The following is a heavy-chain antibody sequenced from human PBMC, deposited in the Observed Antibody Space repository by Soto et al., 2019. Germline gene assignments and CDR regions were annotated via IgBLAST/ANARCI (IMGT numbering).Heavy chain of an antibody. V-gene: IGHV4-4*07. CDR1: GGSISSYY. CDR2: IYTSGST. D-gene: IGHD6-13*01. J-gene: IGHJ4*02. Sequence: QVQLQESGPGLVKPSETLSLTCTVSGGSISSYYWSWIRQPAGKGLEWIGRIYTSGSTNYNPSLRSRVTMSVDTSKTQFSLKLSSVTAADTAVYYCARVVPSSIAAAAGAVDYWGQGTLVTVSS. CDR3: ARVVPSSIAAAAGAVDY.